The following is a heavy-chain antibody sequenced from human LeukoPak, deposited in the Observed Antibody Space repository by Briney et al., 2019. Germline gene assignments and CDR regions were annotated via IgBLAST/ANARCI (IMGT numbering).Heavy chain of an antibody. CDR2: IYPGDSDT. D-gene: IGHD4-23*01. CDR3: ARPQTGVTMIDAFDI. J-gene: IGHJ3*02. V-gene: IGHV5-51*01. Sequence: GESLKIACKGSGYNFTTYWIGWVRQMPGKGLEWMGIIYPGDSDTRYSPSFQGHVTISADKSISTAYLQWSSLKASDTAMYYCARPQTGVTMIDAFDIWGQGTMVTVSS. CDR1: GYNFTTYW.